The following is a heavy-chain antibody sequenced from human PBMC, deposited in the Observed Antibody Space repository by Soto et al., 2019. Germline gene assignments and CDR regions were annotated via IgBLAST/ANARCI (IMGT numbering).Heavy chain of an antibody. CDR1: GYTFTSYD. V-gene: IGHV1-8*01. CDR2: MNPNSGNT. Sequence: ASVKVSCKASGYTFTSYDINWVRQATGQGLEWMGWMNPNSGNTGYAQKFQGRVTMTRNTSISTAYMELSSLRSEDTAVYYCARGIRYFDWLSYWGQGTLVTVSS. J-gene: IGHJ4*02. D-gene: IGHD3-9*01. CDR3: ARGIRYFDWLSY.